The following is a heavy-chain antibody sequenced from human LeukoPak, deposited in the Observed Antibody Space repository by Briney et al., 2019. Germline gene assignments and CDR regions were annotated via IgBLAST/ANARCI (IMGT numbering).Heavy chain of an antibody. CDR1: GITFSSYG. CDR3: AKDGYCSSTSCRPYYYYGMDV. D-gene: IGHD2-2*03. V-gene: IGHV3-33*06. CDR2: IWYDGSNK. J-gene: IGHJ6*02. Sequence: GRSLRLSCAASGITFSSYGVHWVRQAPGKGLEWVAVIWYDGSNKYYADSVKGRFTISRDNSKNTLYLQMNSLRAEDTAVYYCAKDGYCSSTSCRPYYYYGMDVWGQGTTVTVSS.